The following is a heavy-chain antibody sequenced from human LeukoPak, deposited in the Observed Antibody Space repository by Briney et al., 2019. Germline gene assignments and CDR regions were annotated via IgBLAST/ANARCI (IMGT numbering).Heavy chain of an antibody. CDR2: TNKDGSEK. J-gene: IGHJ4*02. D-gene: IGHD2-21*02. V-gene: IGHV3-7*03. Sequence: GGSLRLSCEASGFIFTDYWMTWARQAPGKGLEWVANTNKDGSEKWYVDSVKGRFTISRDNSKDTLFLQMHSLRPGDTAVYYCVREDTPATANYWGQGTLVTISS. CDR3: VREDTPATANY. CDR1: GFIFTDYW.